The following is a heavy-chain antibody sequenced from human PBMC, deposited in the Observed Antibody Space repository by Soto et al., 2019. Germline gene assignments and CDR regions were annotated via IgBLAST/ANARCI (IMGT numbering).Heavy chain of an antibody. CDR3: GRDWEYGSSTSCPQGV. CDR2: ICSNGSNK. Sequence: PGGSLRLSCAASGFTFSSYGMHWVRQAPGKGLEWVSYICSNGSNKYYADSVKGRFTISRDNAKNTLYLQMNSLRAEDTGLYHCGRDWEYGSSTSCPQGVCGKWTTVTVSS. D-gene: IGHD2-2*01. CDR1: GFTFSSYG. J-gene: IGHJ6*04. V-gene: IGHV3-33*01.